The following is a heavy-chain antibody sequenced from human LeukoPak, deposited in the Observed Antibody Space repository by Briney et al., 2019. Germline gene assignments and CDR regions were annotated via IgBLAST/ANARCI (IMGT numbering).Heavy chain of an antibody. CDR3: ARGGGIAAAGRYFQH. CDR1: GGSISSTSYF. J-gene: IGHJ1*01. V-gene: IGHV4-39*01. Sequence: SETLSLTCTVSGGSISSTSYFWGWIRQPPGKGLEWIGSIYYSGSTNYNPSLKSPVTMSVDTPKNQFSLKLTSVTAADTAVYYCARGGGIAAAGRYFQHWGQGTLVTVSS. CDR2: IYYSGST. D-gene: IGHD6-13*01.